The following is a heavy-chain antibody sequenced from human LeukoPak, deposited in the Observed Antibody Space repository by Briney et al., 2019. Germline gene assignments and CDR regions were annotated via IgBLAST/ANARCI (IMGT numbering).Heavy chain of an antibody. J-gene: IGHJ4*02. CDR3: ARALGLRGTPFDY. CDR2: ISSSSIYI. V-gene: IGHV3-21*01. D-gene: IGHD4-17*01. Sequence: GSLRLSCAASGFTFSSYSMNWVRQAPGKGLEWVSSISSSSIYIYYADSVKGRFTISRDNAKNSRYLQMNRLRAEDTAVYYCARALGLRGTPFDYWGQGTLVTVSS. CDR1: GFTFSSYS.